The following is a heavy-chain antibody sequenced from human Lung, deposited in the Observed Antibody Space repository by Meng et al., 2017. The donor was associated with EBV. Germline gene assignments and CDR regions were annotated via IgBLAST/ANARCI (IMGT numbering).Heavy chain of an antibody. CDR2: IIPTFGTT. CDR3: ARDRVASSDILTGHLLLEY. D-gene: IGHD3-9*01. CDR1: GGTFRNYG. J-gene: IGHJ4*02. V-gene: IGHV1-69*12. Sequence: QVPLVPSGAEAKKPGSSVKVSCTSSGGTFRNYGISWVRQAPGQGLEWMGVIIPTFGTTHFAQKFQGRVTITADESTSTAYMELSSLRSEDTALYYCARDRVASSDILTGHLLLEYWGQGTLVTVSS.